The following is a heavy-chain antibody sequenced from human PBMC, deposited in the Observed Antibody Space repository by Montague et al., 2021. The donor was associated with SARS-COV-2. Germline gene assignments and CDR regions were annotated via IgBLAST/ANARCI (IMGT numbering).Heavy chain of an antibody. D-gene: IGHD3-16*02. CDR3: ARLGFVELWLDLGWFDP. V-gene: IGHV4-39*01. CDR2: VYYSGST. CDR1: GDSIRSSGYY. J-gene: IGHJ5*02. Sequence: SETLSLTCSVSGDSIRSSGYYWSWIRQPPGKGLEWIGTVYYSGSTNYNPSLKSRVTMPVDTSKNQFSLELRSVTAADTALYYCARLGFVELWLDLGWFDPWGQGTLVTVSS.